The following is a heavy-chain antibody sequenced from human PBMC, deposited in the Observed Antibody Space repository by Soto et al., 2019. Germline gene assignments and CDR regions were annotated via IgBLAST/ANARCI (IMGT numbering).Heavy chain of an antibody. Sequence: QVQLQQWGAGLLKPSETLSLTCAVYGGSFSGYYWSWIRQPPGKGLEWIGEINHSGSTNYNPSLKSRVTISVDTSKDQLSLKLSSVAAAVTAVYYCARVVVVTARTFDYWGQGTLVTVSS. V-gene: IGHV4-34*01. CDR3: ARVVVVTARTFDY. J-gene: IGHJ4*02. CDR2: INHSGST. D-gene: IGHD2-21*02. CDR1: GGSFSGYY.